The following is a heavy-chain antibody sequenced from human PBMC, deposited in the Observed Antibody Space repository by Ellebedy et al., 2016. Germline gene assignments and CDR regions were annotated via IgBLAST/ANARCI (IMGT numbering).Heavy chain of an antibody. CDR1: GYSLNNGDF. Sequence: SETLSLTCTVSGYSLNNGDFWAWIRQPPGKGLEWIGQITPTGGTNYRPSLKSRVTMSVDTSKNQFSLKLTSVTAADTALYYCARYYSRYYGLDVWGQGTTVTVSS. D-gene: IGHD2-21*01. V-gene: IGHV4-38-2*02. J-gene: IGHJ6*02. CDR3: ARYYSRYYGLDV. CDR2: ITPTGGT.